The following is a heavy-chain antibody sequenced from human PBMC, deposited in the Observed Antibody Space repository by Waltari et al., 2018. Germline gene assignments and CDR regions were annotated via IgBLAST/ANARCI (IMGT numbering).Heavy chain of an antibody. J-gene: IGHJ4*02. CDR2: IGGTT. D-gene: IGHD1-20*01. CDR1: GFIFSSYE. Sequence: EVQLVESGGGLAQPGGSLRLSCVASGFIFSSYEMNWVPQAPGKGLEWISYIGGTTHYADSVKGRFTISRDNAKNSLYLQMNSPSAEDTAVYYCARDSGTCRGDNCNHFDYWGPGTLVTVSS. V-gene: IGHV3-48*03. CDR3: ARDSGTCRGDNCNHFDY.